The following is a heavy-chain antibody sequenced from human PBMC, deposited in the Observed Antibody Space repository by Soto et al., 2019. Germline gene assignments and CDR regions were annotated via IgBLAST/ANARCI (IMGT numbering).Heavy chain of an antibody. CDR1: GFSLSTSGVG. CDR2: IYWDDDK. Sequence: QITLKESGPTLVKPTQTLTLTCTFSGFSLSTSGVGVGWIRQPPGKALEWLALIYWDDDKRYSPSLKSRLTITKDTSKNQVVLTMTNMDPVDTATYYCAHRLGYCSSTSCSNWFDPWGQGTLVTVSS. CDR3: AHRLGYCSSTSCSNWFDP. D-gene: IGHD2-2*01. V-gene: IGHV2-5*02. J-gene: IGHJ5*02.